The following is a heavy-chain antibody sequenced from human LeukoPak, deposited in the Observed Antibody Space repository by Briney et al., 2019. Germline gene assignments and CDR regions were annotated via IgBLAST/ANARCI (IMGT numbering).Heavy chain of an antibody. V-gene: IGHV4-34*01. CDR2: INHSGST. CDR1: GGSFSGYY. D-gene: IGHD3-3*01. CDR3: ARSYYDFWSGYYLDY. Sequence: SETLSLTCAVYGGSFSGYYWSWIRQPPGKGLERIGEINHSGSTNYSPSLKSRVTISVDTSKNQFSLKLSSVTAADTAMYYCARSYYDFWSGYYLDYWGQGTLVTVSS. J-gene: IGHJ4*02.